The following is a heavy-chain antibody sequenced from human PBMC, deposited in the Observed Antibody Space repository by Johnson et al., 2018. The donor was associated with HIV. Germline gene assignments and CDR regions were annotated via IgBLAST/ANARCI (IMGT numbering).Heavy chain of an antibody. CDR3: ARDLFVYFAVCSCYSVVEAFDI. J-gene: IGHJ3*02. V-gene: IGHV3-13*01. CDR2: IGTAGDT. D-gene: IGHD2-15*01. CDR1: GFTFSSYD. Sequence: VQVVESGGGLVQPGGSLRLSCAASGFTFSSYDMHWVRQATGKGLEWVSAIGTAGDTYYPGSVKGRFTISRDNAKNTLYLQMHSLRAEDTAMYYCARDLFVYFAVCSCYSVVEAFDIWGQGTMVTVSS.